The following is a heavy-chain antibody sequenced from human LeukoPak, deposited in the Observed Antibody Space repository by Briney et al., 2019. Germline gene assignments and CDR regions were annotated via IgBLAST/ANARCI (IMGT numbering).Heavy chain of an antibody. Sequence: ASVKVSCKASGGTFSSYAISWVRQAPGQGLEWMGGIIPIFGTANYAQKLQGRVTMTTDTSTSTAYMELRSLRSDDTAVYYCARDGGSSSWYRYRYYGMDVWGQGTTVTVSS. CDR3: ARDGGSSSWYRYRYYGMDV. CDR1: GGTFSSYA. J-gene: IGHJ6*02. D-gene: IGHD6-13*01. CDR2: IIPIFGTA. V-gene: IGHV1-69*05.